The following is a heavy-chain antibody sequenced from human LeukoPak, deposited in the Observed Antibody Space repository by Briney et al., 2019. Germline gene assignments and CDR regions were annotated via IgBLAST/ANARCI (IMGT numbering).Heavy chain of an antibody. CDR1: GGSFSGYY. J-gene: IGHJ4*02. CDR3: ARLTYDYASSFDY. CDR2: INHSGST. Sequence: SETLSLTCAVYGGSFSGYYWGWIRQPPGKGLEWIGEINHSGSTNYNPSLKSRVTISVDTSKNQFSLKLSSVTAADMAVYYCARLTYDYASSFDYWGQGTLVTVSS. D-gene: IGHD3-16*01. V-gene: IGHV4-34*01.